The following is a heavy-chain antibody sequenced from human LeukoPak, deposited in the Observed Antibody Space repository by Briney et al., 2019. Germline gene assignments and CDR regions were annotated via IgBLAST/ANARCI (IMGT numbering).Heavy chain of an antibody. Sequence: SETLSLTCSVSGGSISSSSYYWGWVRQPPGKALEWIASIYYTGNIYDNPSLKSRVTISVDTSKNQFSLKLSSVTAADTAVYYCARWARVSGYDLFDYWGQGTLVTVSS. CDR2: IYYTGNI. V-gene: IGHV4-39*07. CDR3: ARWARVSGYDLFDY. D-gene: IGHD5-12*01. CDR1: GGSISSSSYY. J-gene: IGHJ4*02.